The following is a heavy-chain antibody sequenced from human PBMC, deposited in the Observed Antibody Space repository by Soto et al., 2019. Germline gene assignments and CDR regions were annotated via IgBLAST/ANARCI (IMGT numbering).Heavy chain of an antibody. CDR3: AKDRKQLWSDFDY. V-gene: IGHV3-23*01. CDR1: GFIFDDYA. CDR2: ISGNGYSA. J-gene: IGHJ4*02. D-gene: IGHD1-1*01. Sequence: GGSLRLSCEASGFIFDDYAMTWVRQSPGKGLEWVSSISGNGYSAYYADSIKGRFTISRDKSRNTVSLQMDSLRAEDTAVYYCAKDRKQLWSDFDYWGQGTLVTVSS.